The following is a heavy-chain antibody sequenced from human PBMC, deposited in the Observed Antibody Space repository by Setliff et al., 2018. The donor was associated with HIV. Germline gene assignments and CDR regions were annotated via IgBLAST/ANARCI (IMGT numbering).Heavy chain of an antibody. J-gene: IGHJ4*02. CDR1: GFTFGDYA. Sequence: GGSLRLSCTTSGFTFGDYAMTWVRQAPGKGLEWLGFIRRQTYGGKTEYAASVKGRFSISRDDSKNTLDLQMNSLKIEDTAVYYCTTDRWSHFYDSSGYYYYYWGQGTLVTVSS. CDR2: IRRQTYGGKT. D-gene: IGHD3-22*01. CDR3: TTDRWSHFYDSSGYYYYY. V-gene: IGHV3-49*04.